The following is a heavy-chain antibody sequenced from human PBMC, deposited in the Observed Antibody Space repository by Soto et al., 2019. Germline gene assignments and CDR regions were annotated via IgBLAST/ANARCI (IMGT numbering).Heavy chain of an antibody. D-gene: IGHD6-6*01. CDR3: ARDLYSSSSGFDY. Sequence: GGSLRLSCAASGFTFSSYGMHWVRQAPAKRLEWVAVMWYDGNTKFYADSVNGRFTISRDNYKNRLYLQMNSLRAEDTAVYYCARDLYSSSSGFDYWGQGTLFTVSS. J-gene: IGHJ4*02. V-gene: IGHV3-33*01. CDR1: GFTFSSYG. CDR2: MWYDGNTK.